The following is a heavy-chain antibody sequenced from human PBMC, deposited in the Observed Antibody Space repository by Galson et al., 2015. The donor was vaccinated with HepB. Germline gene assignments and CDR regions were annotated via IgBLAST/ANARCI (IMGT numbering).Heavy chain of an antibody. J-gene: IGHJ1*01. CDR1: GFTFRNYA. D-gene: IGHD3-22*01. V-gene: IGHV3-23*01. CDR2: VGGSGDST. CDR3: AKYFGDYDSSGYYYLYFQN. Sequence: SLRLSCAASGFTFRNYAMSWVRQAPGKGLEWVSAVGGSGDSTYNPDSVKGRFTISRDNSKNTLYLQMNSLRAEDTAVYYCAKYFGDYDSSGYYYLYFQNWGQGTLVTVSS.